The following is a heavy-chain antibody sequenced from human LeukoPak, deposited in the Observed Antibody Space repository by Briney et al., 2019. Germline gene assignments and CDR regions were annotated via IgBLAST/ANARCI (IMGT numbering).Heavy chain of an antibody. V-gene: IGHV4-61*01. CDR1: GGSVRSGSYY. CDR2: IYYSGST. D-gene: IGHD5-24*01. CDR3: ARRAGDGYNFDY. Sequence: SETLSLTCTVSGGSVRSGSYYWSWIRQPPGKGLELIGYIYYSGSTYYNPSLKSRVSISVDTSKSQFSLKLSSVTAADTAVYYCARRAGDGYNFDYWGQGTLVTVSS. J-gene: IGHJ4*02.